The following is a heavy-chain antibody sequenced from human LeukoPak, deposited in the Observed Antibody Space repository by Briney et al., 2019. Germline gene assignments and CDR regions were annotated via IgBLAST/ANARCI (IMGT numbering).Heavy chain of an antibody. CDR1: GFTFSSYA. J-gene: IGHJ4*02. V-gene: IGHV3-64*01. Sequence: GGSLRLSCAASGFTFSSYAMHWVRQAPGKGLEYVSAISSNGGSTYYANSVKGRFTISRDNSKNTLYLQMGSLRAEDMAVYYCARSAPLTYYYGSGSYQRGVFGYWGQGTLVTVSS. D-gene: IGHD3-10*01. CDR2: ISSNGGST. CDR3: ARSAPLTYYYGSGSYQRGVFGY.